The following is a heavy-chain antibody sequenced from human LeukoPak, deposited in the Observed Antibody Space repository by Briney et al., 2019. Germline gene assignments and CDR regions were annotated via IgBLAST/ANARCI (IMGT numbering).Heavy chain of an antibody. Sequence: GASVKVSRRASGYTFTSYGISWVRQAPGQGLEWMGWISAYNGNTNYAQKLQGRVTMTTDTSTSTAYMELRSLRSDDTAVYYCARDWESASVFDYWGQGTLVTVSS. V-gene: IGHV1-18*01. CDR2: ISAYNGNT. J-gene: IGHJ4*02. CDR1: GYTFTSYG. D-gene: IGHD1-26*01. CDR3: ARDWESASVFDY.